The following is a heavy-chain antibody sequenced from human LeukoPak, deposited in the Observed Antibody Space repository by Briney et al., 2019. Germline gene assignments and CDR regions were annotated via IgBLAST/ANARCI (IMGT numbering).Heavy chain of an antibody. D-gene: IGHD3-22*01. CDR3: AKGWDYYYDNT. CDR1: EFTFSNYA. V-gene: IGHV3-30*04. CDR2: ISYDGSNK. Sequence: GGSLRLSCAASEFTFSNYAMHWVRQAPGKGLEWVTVISYDGSNKYYADSVRGRFTISRDNSKNTLYLQMNSLRVEDTAVYYCAKGWDYYYDNTWGQGTLVTVSS. J-gene: IGHJ5*02.